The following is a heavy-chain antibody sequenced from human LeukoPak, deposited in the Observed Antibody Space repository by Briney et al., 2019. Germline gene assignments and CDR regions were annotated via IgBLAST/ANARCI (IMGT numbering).Heavy chain of an antibody. V-gene: IGHV1-69*05. Sequence: SVKVSCKASGGTFSSYAISWVRQAPGQGLEWMGGIIPIFGTANYAQKFQGRVTITTDESTSTAYIELSSLRSEDTAVYYCASTPNRYSGYVEFDYWGQGTLVTVSS. CDR1: GGTFSSYA. CDR2: IIPIFGTA. D-gene: IGHD5-12*01. J-gene: IGHJ4*02. CDR3: ASTPNRYSGYVEFDY.